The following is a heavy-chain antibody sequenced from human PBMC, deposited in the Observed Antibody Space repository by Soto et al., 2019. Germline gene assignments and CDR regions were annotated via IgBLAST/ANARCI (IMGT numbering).Heavy chain of an antibody. CDR2: INHSGST. D-gene: IGHD3-3*01. CDR3: ARGIKEVGSRYYDFWSGREKYYYYMDV. CDR1: GGSFSGYY. V-gene: IGHV4-34*01. J-gene: IGHJ6*03. Sequence: SGTLSLTCAVYGGSFSGYYWSWIRQPPEKGMEWIGEINHSGSTNYNPSLKSRVTISVDTSKNQFSLKLSSVTAADTAVYYCARGIKEVGSRYYDFWSGREKYYYYMDVWGKGTTVS.